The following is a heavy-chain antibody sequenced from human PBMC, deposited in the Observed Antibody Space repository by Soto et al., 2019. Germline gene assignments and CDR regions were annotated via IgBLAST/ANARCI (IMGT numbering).Heavy chain of an antibody. V-gene: IGHV3-23*01. CDR1: GFTFSSYA. CDR3: AKDSKVYATGPHYGMDV. CDR2: ISGSGGST. D-gene: IGHD2-8*01. J-gene: IGHJ6*02. Sequence: EVQLLESGGDLVQPGGSLRLSCAASGFTFSSYAMSWVRQAPGKGLEWVSTISGSGGSTDYADSVKGRFTISRDNSKNTLYPQMNSLRAEDTAVYYCAKDSKVYATGPHYGMDVWGQGTTVTVSS.